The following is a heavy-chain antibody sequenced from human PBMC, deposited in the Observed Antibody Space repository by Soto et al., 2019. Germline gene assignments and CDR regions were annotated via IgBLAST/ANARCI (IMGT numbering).Heavy chain of an antibody. CDR1: GYTFTGYY. Sequence: ASVKVSCKASGYTFTGYYMHWVRQAPGQGLAWMGWINPNSGGTNYAQKFQGRVTMTRDTSISTAYMEPSRLRSDDTAVYYCAREAATVTTNWFDPWGQGTLVTVSS. D-gene: IGHD4-17*01. J-gene: IGHJ5*02. CDR2: INPNSGGT. V-gene: IGHV1-2*02. CDR3: AREAATVTTNWFDP.